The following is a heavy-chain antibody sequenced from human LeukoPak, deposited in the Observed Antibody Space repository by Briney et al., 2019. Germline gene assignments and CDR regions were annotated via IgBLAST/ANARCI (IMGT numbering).Heavy chain of an antibody. J-gene: IGHJ4*02. CDR3: AKKSIGGGSGGSSAYFDY. CDR1: GFTFSSYA. D-gene: IGHD1-26*01. V-gene: IGHV3-23*01. CDR2: IGAGGTFT. Sequence: GGSLTLSCTASGFTFSSYAMNWVRQAPGKGLEWVSGIGAGGTFTYYADSVKGRFTISRDNSKNTLYLQMNSLRAEDTAVYYCAKKSIGGGSGGSSAYFDYWGQGTLVTVSS.